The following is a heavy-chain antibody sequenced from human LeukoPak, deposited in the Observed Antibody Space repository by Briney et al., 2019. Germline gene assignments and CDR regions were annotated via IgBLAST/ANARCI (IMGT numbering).Heavy chain of an antibody. V-gene: IGHV3-23*01. CDR2: ISGSGGST. J-gene: IGHJ4*02. Sequence: PGGSLRVSCAASGFTFSSYAMSWVRQAPGKGLEWVSAISGSGGSTYYADSVKGRFTISRDNPKNTLYLQMNSLRAEDTAVYYCAKYGQQCLVSYFDYWGQGTLVTVSS. D-gene: IGHD6-19*01. CDR3: AKYGQQCLVSYFDY. CDR1: GFTFSSYA.